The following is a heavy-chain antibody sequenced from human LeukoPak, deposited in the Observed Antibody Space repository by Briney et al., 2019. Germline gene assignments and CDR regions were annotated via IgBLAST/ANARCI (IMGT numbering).Heavy chain of an antibody. CDR2: ISYDGSNK. D-gene: IGHD2-21*02. V-gene: IGHV3-30-3*01. J-gene: IGHJ6*02. CDR3: ARDCGGDCYSSHYYGMDV. Sequence: GGSLRLSCAASGFTFSTYAMHWVRQAPGKGLEWVALISYDGSNKYYADSVKGRFTISRDNSKNTLYLQMNSLRAEDTAVYYCARDCGGDCYSSHYYGMDVWGQGTTVTVSS. CDR1: GFTFSTYA.